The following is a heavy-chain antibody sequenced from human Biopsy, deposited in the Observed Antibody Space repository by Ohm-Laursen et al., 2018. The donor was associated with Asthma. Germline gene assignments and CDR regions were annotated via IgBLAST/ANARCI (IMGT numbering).Heavy chain of an antibody. J-gene: IGHJ4*02. CDR1: GFAVSRDH. D-gene: IGHD3-22*01. CDR3: ARGDSSNRSHYYFDY. V-gene: IGHV3-53*01. Sequence: SLRLSCAASGFAVSRDHMFWVRQAPGKGLEWVSVIYSGGTSHTADSVRGRFTISRDYPRNTLYLQLHSLRAEDTAVYYCARGDSSNRSHYYFDYWGQGTLVTASS. CDR2: IYSGGTS.